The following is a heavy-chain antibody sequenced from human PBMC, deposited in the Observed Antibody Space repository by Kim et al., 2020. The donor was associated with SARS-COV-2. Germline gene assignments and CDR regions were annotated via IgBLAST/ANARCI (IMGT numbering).Heavy chain of an antibody. Sequence: SETLSLICTVSGGSISSSSYYWGWILQPPGKGLEWIGSIYYSGSTYYNPSLKSRVTISVDTSKNQFSLKLSSVTAADTAVYYCVDSAAGTEGYWGQGTLVTVSS. J-gene: IGHJ4*02. CDR3: VDSAAGTEGY. CDR2: IYYSGST. V-gene: IGHV4-39*01. D-gene: IGHD6-13*01. CDR1: GGSISSSSYY.